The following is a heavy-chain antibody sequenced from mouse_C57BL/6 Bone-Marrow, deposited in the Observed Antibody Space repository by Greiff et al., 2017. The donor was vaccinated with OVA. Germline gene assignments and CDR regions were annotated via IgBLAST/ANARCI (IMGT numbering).Heavy chain of an antibody. Sequence: EVQVVESGGGLVKPGGSLKLSCAASGFTFSDYGMHWVRQAPEKGLEWVAYISSGSSTIYYADTVKGRFTISRDNAKNTLFLQMTSLRSEDTAMYYCASLLPGYFDVWGTGTTVTVSS. V-gene: IGHV5-17*01. D-gene: IGHD1-1*01. CDR3: ASLLPGYFDV. CDR1: GFTFSDYG. CDR2: ISSGSSTI. J-gene: IGHJ1*03.